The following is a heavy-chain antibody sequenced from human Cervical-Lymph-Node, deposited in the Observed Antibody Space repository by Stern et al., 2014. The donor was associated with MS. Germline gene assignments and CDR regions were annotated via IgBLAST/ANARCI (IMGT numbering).Heavy chain of an antibody. CDR1: GYTLTELS. D-gene: IGHD6-13*01. V-gene: IGHV1-24*01. CDR3: ATDWGQQLASNYYYGMDV. Sequence: QVQLVQSGAEVKKPGASVKVSCKVSGYTLTELSMHWVRQAPGKGLEWMGGFDPEDGKTIYAQKFQGRVTMTEDTSTDTAYMELSSLRSEDTAVYYCATDWGQQLASNYYYGMDVWGQGTTVTVSS. J-gene: IGHJ6*02. CDR2: FDPEDGKT.